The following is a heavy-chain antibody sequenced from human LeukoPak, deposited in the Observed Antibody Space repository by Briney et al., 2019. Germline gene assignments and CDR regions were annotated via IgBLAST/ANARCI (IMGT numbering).Heavy chain of an antibody. V-gene: IGHV4-4*07. J-gene: IGHJ4*02. CDR1: GGSISSNY. Sequence: SETLSLTCTVSGGSISSNYWSWIRQPAGKGLEWIGRIHATGNTRSNPSLKSRINMSIDTSKNQFSLELSSVTAADTAVYFCATGLPGDYDYNCFDSWGQGTLVTVSS. CDR2: IHATGNT. CDR3: ATGLPGDYDYNCFDS. D-gene: IGHD5-12*01.